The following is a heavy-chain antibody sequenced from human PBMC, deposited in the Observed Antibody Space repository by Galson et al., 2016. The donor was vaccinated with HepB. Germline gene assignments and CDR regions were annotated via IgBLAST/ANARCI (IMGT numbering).Heavy chain of an antibody. CDR3: AREVSLGAGRGNWFDP. Sequence: SLRLSCAASGFTFSSYAMRWVRQAPGKGLEWVSAISGSGGSTYYADSVKGRFTISRDNSKNTLYLQMNSLRAEDTAVYYCAREVSLGAGRGNWFDPWGQGILVTVSS. D-gene: IGHD3-16*01. CDR2: ISGSGGST. J-gene: IGHJ5*02. V-gene: IGHV3-23*01. CDR1: GFTFSSYA.